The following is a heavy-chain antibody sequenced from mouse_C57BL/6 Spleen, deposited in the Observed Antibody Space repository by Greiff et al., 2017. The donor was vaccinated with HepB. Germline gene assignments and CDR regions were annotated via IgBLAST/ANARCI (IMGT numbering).Heavy chain of an antibody. Sequence: VQLQQSGPGLVAPSQSLSITCTVSGFSLTSYGVHWVRQPPGKGLEWLVVIWSDGSTTYNSALKSRLSINKDNSKSPVFLKMNSLQTDDTAMYYCARHGVTTVVATRDYAMDYWGQGTSVTVSS. V-gene: IGHV2-6-1*01. CDR3: ARHGVTTVVATRDYAMDY. CDR2: IWSDGST. J-gene: IGHJ4*01. CDR1: GFSLTSYG. D-gene: IGHD1-1*01.